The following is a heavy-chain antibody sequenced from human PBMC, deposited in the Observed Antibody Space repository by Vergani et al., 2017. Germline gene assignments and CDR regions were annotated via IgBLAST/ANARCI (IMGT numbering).Heavy chain of an antibody. J-gene: IGHJ4*02. CDR1: GFTFSSYW. D-gene: IGHD1-26*01. CDR2: IKSKTDGGTT. V-gene: IGHV3-15*01. CDR3: TTDPEWELLGGGNY. Sequence: EVQLVESGGGLVQPGGSLRLSCAASGFTFSSYWMSWVRQAPGKGLEWVGRIKSKTDGGTTDYAAPVKGRFTISRDDSKNTLYLQMNSLKTEDTAVYYCTTDPEWELLGGGNYWGQGTLVTVSS.